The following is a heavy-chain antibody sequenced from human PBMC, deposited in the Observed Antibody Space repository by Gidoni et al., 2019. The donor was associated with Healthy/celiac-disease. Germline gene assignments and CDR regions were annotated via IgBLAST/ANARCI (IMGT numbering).Heavy chain of an antibody. J-gene: IGHJ5*02. CDR1: GFTFDDYA. CDR3: AKDISAMVRGWFDP. V-gene: IGHV3-9*01. Sequence: EVQLVESGGGLVQLGRSLRLSCAASGFTFDDYAMHWVRQAPGKGLEWVSGISWNSGSIGYADSVKGRFTISRDNAKNSLYLQMNSLRAEDTALYYCAKDISAMVRGWFDPWGQGTLVTVSS. CDR2: ISWNSGSI. D-gene: IGHD5-18*01.